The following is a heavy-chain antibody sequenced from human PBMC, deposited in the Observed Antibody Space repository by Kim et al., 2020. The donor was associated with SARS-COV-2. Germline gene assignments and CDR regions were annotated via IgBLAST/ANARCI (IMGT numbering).Heavy chain of an antibody. V-gene: IGHV3-23*01. CDR3: AKRSDSSGLFDY. Sequence: YYADSGKGRFTISRDNSKNTLYLQMNSLRAEDTAVYYCAKRSDSSGLFDYWGQGTLVTVSS. J-gene: IGHJ4*02.